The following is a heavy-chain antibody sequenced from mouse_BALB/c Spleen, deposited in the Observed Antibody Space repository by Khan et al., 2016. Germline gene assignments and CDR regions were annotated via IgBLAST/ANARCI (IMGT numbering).Heavy chain of an antibody. D-gene: IGHD2-14*01. CDR1: GYTFTSYY. CDR3: TRKGYRYGAMDY. J-gene: IGHJ4*01. CDR2: INPSNGGT. V-gene: IGHV1S81*02. Sequence: VQLQQSGAELVKPGASVKLSCKASGYTFTSYYMYWVKQRPGQGLEWIGEINPSNGGTNFTEKFKSKATLTVDKSSSTAYMQLSSLTSEDSAVYYCTRKGYRYGAMDYWGQGTSVTVSS.